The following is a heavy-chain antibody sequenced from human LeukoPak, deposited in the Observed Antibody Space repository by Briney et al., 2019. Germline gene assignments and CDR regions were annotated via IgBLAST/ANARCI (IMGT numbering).Heavy chain of an antibody. D-gene: IGHD5-18*01. V-gene: IGHV3-30*18. Sequence: GGSLRLSCVASGLPIADFAMHWVRQAPGKGLEWVATMSYDGSSKYYADSVKGRFTISRDNSKNTLYLQMNSLRAEDTAVYYCAKDRGGYSYGSLDIWGQGTLVTVSS. J-gene: IGHJ4*02. CDR1: GLPIADFA. CDR2: MSYDGSSK. CDR3: AKDRGGYSYGSLDI.